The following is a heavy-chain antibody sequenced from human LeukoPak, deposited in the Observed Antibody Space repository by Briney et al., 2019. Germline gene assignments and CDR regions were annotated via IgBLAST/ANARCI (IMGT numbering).Heavy chain of an antibody. CDR3: AKRLFWSGFGPSLDY. CDR2: ISGSGGST. Sequence: PGGSLRLSCAASGFTFSSYAMSWVRQAPGKGLEWVSAISGSGGSTYYADSVKGRFTISRDNSKNTLYLQMNSLRAEDTAVYYCAKRLFWSGFGPSLDYWGQGTLVTVSS. D-gene: IGHD3-3*01. J-gene: IGHJ4*02. V-gene: IGHV3-23*01. CDR1: GFTFSSYA.